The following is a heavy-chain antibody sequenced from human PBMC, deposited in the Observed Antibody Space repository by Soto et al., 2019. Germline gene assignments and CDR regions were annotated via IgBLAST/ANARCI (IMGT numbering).Heavy chain of an antibody. CDR1: GYTFSRSG. CDR3: AKNGQPPYYFYGMDV. V-gene: IGHV1-18*01. D-gene: IGHD2-8*01. J-gene: IGHJ6*02. CDR2: VSGYNGDT. Sequence: ASVKVSCKASGYTFSRSGISWVRQAPGQGLEWMGWVSGYNGDTKYAQKVQGRVTMTIDTSTYTAYMELRSLTSDDTAIYYCAKNGQPPYYFYGMDVWGQGTTVTVSS.